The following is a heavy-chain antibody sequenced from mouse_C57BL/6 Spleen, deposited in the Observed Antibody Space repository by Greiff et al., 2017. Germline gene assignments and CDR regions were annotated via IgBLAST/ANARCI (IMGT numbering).Heavy chain of an antibody. D-gene: IGHD2-3*01. CDR2: INYDGSST. J-gene: IGHJ4*01. CDR1: GFTFSDYY. Sequence: DVHLVESEGGLVQPGSSMKLSCTASGFTFSDYYMAWVRQVPEKGLEWVANINYDGSSTYYLDSLKSRFIISRDNAKNILYLQMSSLKSEDTATYYCARGHYDGMDYWGQGTSVTVSS. CDR3: ARGHYDGMDY. V-gene: IGHV5-16*01.